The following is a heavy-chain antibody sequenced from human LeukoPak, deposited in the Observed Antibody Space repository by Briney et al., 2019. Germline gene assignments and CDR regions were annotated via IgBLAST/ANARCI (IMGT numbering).Heavy chain of an antibody. CDR2: IYYSGST. CDR1: GGSISSSGYY. V-gene: IGHV4-39*01. CDR3: ARHEYSGSYYGLSWFDP. D-gene: IGHD1-26*01. Sequence: PSETLSLTCTVSGGSISSSGYYWGWIRQPPGKGLEWIASIYYSGSTYYNPSLKSRVTISVDTSKNKLPLKLSSLTAADTAVYYCARHEYSGSYYGLSWFDPWGQGTLVTVSS. J-gene: IGHJ5*02.